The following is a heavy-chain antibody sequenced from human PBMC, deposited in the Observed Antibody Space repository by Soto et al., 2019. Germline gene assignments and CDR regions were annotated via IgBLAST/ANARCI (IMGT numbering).Heavy chain of an antibody. CDR1: GYTFTSYA. J-gene: IGHJ5*02. CDR2: INTNTGNP. V-gene: IGHV7-4-1*01. Sequence: QVQLVQSGSELKKPGASVKVSCKASGYTFTSYAMNWVRQAPGQGLEWMGWINTNTGNPTYAQGFTGRFVFSLDTSVSTAYLQICSLKAEDTAVYYCARDGLPREMVIRGRRWFDPWGQGTLVTVSS. CDR3: ARDGLPREMVIRGRRWFDP. D-gene: IGHD3-22*01.